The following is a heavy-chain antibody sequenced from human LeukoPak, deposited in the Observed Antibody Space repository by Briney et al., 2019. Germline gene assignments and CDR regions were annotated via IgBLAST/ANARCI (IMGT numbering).Heavy chain of an antibody. CDR1: GFTFSSYS. J-gene: IGHJ4*02. V-gene: IGHV3-21*01. Sequence: PGGSLRLSCAASGFTFSSYSMNWVRQAPGKGLEWFSSISSSSSYIYYADSVKGRFTISRDNAKNSLYLQMNSLRAEDTAVYYCARENYDSSGPPYWGQGTLVTVSS. CDR2: ISSSSSYI. D-gene: IGHD3-22*01. CDR3: ARENYDSSGPPY.